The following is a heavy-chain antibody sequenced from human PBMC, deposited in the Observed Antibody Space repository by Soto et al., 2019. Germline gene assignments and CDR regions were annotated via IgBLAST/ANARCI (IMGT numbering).Heavy chain of an antibody. V-gene: IGHV4-34*01. CDR3: ARGRIMITFGGGPFDY. D-gene: IGHD3-16*01. Sequence: SETLSLTCAFYGGSFSGYYWSWIRQPPGKGLEWIGEINHSGSTNYNPSLKSRVTISVDTSKNQFSLKLSSVTAADTAVYYCARGRIMITFGGGPFDYWGQGTLVAVSS. J-gene: IGHJ4*02. CDR2: INHSGST. CDR1: GGSFSGYY.